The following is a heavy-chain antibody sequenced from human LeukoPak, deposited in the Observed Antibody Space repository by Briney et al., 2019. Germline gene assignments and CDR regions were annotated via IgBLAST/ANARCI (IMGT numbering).Heavy chain of an antibody. CDR1: GFTFNYYD. J-gene: IGHJ2*01. CDR2: IRTTGDT. D-gene: IGHD3-22*01. V-gene: IGHV3-13*01. Sequence: GGSLRPSCAVSGFTFNYYDMHWVRQAPGKRLEWVSAIRTTGDTHYPDSVKGRFAMSREDAKNSVHLQMNPLRAGDTAVYYCARGVSYYYDNSGHPGWYFDLWGRGTLVTVSS. CDR3: ARGVSYYYDNSGHPGWYFDL.